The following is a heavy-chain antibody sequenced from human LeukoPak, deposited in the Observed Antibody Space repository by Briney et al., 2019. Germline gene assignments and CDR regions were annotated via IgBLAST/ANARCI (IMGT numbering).Heavy chain of an antibody. D-gene: IGHD1-26*01. CDR3: ARTAPVGATTNFDY. V-gene: IGHV4-59*01. CDR2: IYYSGRT. J-gene: IGHJ4*02. Sequence: SETLSLTRTVSGGSISSYYWSWLRQPPGKGLEWIGYIYYSGRTNYNPSLKSRVTISVDTSKNQFSLKLSSVTAADTAVYYCARTAPVGATTNFDYWGQGTLVTVSS. CDR1: GGSISSYY.